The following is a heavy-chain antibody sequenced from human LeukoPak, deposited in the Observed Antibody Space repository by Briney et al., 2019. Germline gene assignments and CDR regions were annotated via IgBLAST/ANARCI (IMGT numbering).Heavy chain of an antibody. Sequence: ASVKVSCKASGYTFTSYGISWVRQAPGQGLEWMGWISAYNGNTNYAQKLQGRVTMTTDTSTSTAYMELRSLRSDDTAVYYCARVPRVVITNWFDPWGQGTLVTVSP. V-gene: IGHV1-18*01. CDR3: ARVPRVVITNWFDP. D-gene: IGHD3-3*01. CDR2: ISAYNGNT. J-gene: IGHJ5*02. CDR1: GYTFTSYG.